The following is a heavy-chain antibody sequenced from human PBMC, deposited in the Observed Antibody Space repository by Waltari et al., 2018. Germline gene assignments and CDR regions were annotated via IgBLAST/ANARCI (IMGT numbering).Heavy chain of an antibody. V-gene: IGHV1-8*01. Sequence: QVQLVQSGAEVKKPGASVTVSCQASGYTFPNYDINWVRQATGQGLEWMGWMNPNSGNTGYAQKFQGRVTMTRNTSISTAYMELSSLRSEDTAVYYCARSPSEWELPLNWGQGTLVTVSS. D-gene: IGHD1-26*01. J-gene: IGHJ4*02. CDR3: ARSPSEWELPLN. CDR2: MNPNSGNT. CDR1: GYTFPNYD.